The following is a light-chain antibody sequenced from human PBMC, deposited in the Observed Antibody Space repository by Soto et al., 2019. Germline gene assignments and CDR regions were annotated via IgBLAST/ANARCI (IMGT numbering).Light chain of an antibody. V-gene: IGLV4-69*01. CDR1: SGHSSYD. J-gene: IGLJ2*01. CDR3: QTWDTGARVV. Sequence: QSVLTQSPSASASLGASVKLTCTLSSGHSSYDIAWHQQQPEKGPRYLMKLSSDGSHSKGDGIPDRFSGSSSGAERYLTISRLQSEDEADYYCQTWDTGARVVFGGGTKLTVL. CDR2: LSSDGSH.